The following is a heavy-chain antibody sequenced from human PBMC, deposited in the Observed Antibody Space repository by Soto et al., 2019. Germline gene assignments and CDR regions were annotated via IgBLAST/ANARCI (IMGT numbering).Heavy chain of an antibody. J-gene: IGHJ5*02. CDR2: IYYSGSS. CDR1: GGSISSYY. CDR3: ARDRRVANTWHYGGRWFDP. D-gene: IGHD1-7*01. Sequence: TSETLPLTCTVSGGSISSYYWSWIRQPPGKGLEWIGYIYYSGSSNYNPSLKSRVTISVDTSKNQFSLTLSSVTAADTAVYYCARDRRVANTWHYGGRWFDPWGQANLVTVS. V-gene: IGHV4-59*01.